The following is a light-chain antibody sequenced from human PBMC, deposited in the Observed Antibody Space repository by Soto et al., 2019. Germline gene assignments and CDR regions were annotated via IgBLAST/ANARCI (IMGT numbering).Light chain of an antibody. CDR3: QQSYSTPRT. J-gene: IGKJ1*01. CDR1: RNISNS. V-gene: IGKV1-39*01. Sequence: DIQMTQSPSSLSASVGDSVTITCRASRNISNSVNWYQQKPGKAPKLLIYTASTLHSGVPSRFGGSGSGTDFTLYITSLQPDDFATSYCQQSYSTPRTFGHGTAVEVK. CDR2: TAS.